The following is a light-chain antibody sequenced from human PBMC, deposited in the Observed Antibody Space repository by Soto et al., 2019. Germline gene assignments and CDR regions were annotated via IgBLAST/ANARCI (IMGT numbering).Light chain of an antibody. CDR2: AAS. CDR3: LQYYSYLLT. CDR1: QGISRY. J-gene: IGKJ4*01. Sequence: AIRMTQSPSSFSASTGDRVTITCRASQGISRYLAWYQQKPGKAPKLLIYAASTLQSGVPSRFSGSGSGTDFTLTISCLQSEDFVTYYCLQYYSYLLTFGGGTKLEIK. V-gene: IGKV1-8*01.